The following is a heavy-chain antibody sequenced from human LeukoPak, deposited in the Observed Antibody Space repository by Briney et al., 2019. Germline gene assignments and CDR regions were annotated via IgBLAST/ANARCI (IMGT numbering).Heavy chain of an antibody. CDR3: AKDAYGYGXXXFDS. J-gene: IGHJ4*02. Sequence: LSCAASGXTFHXXXXXWVXXXXXXXXXXVXXXIGSGDSTYYADSVKGRFTISRDNSKNTLYLQMNSLRDEDTALYYCAKDAYGYGXXXFDSWGQGTXXXXXX. CDR2: XIGSGDST. D-gene: IGHD5-18*01. CDR1: GXTFHXXX. V-gene: IGHV3-23*01.